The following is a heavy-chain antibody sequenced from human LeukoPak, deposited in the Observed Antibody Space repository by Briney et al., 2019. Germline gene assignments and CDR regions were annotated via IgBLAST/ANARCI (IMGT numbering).Heavy chain of an antibody. CDR3: ARHRVVEGATTDYYYMDV. CDR1: GGSISSHY. D-gene: IGHD1-26*01. CDR2: IYTSGST. V-gene: IGHV4-4*07. Sequence: PSETLSLTCTVSGGSISSHYWSWIRQPAGKGLEWIGHIYTSGSTNFNPSLKSRVTMSVDTSKNQFSLKLSSVTAADTAVYYCARHRVVEGATTDYYYMDVWGKGTTVTVSS. J-gene: IGHJ6*03.